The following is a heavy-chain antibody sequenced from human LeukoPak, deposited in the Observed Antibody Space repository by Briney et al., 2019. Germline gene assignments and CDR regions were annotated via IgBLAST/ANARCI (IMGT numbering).Heavy chain of an antibody. V-gene: IGHV3-23*01. CDR2: IIGSVVTT. J-gene: IGHJ4*02. Sequence: GGSLRHSCAAWGFTLSRYAMRGVGQARGKGGEGGADIIGSVVTTYYADSVKGRFTISRDNSKNTLYLQMNSLRAEDTAVYYCAKESGHYGGNSALDYWGQGTLVTVSS. CDR1: GFTLSRYA. D-gene: IGHD4-23*01. CDR3: AKESGHYGGNSALDY.